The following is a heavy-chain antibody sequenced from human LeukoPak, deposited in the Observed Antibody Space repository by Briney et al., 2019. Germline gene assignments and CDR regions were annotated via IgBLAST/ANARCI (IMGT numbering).Heavy chain of an antibody. CDR2: ISSSGSTI. CDR1: GFTSSDYY. D-gene: IGHD2-2*01. Sequence: PGGSLRLSCAAPGFTSSDYYMSGIRQAPGKGREGVSYISSSGSTIYYADSVKGRFTISRDNAKNSLYLQMNSLRAEDTAVYYCARVPAAMYYYYYMDVWGKGTTVTVSS. V-gene: IGHV3-11*01. CDR3: ARVPAAMYYYYYMDV. J-gene: IGHJ6*03.